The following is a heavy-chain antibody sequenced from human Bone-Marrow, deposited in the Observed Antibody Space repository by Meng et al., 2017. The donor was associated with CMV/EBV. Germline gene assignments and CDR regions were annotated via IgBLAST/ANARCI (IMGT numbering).Heavy chain of an antibody. CDR3: ARAPGSHIDY. D-gene: IGHD3-10*01. CDR1: GFTSTSYA. V-gene: IGHV3-30*04. J-gene: IGHJ4*02. Sequence: GGSLRLSCAASGFTSTSYALHWVRQAPGKGLEWVTVISYDGSNKYYADSVKGRFTISRDNSKNTLYLQMNSLRTEDTAVYYCARAPGSHIDYWGQGTRVTGSS. CDR2: ISYDGSNK.